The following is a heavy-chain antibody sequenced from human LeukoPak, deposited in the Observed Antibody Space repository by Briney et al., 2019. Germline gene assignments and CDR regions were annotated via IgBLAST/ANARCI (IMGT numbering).Heavy chain of an antibody. CDR1: GFTFYDYG. V-gene: IGHV3-23*01. D-gene: IGHD3-10*01. J-gene: IGHJ4*01. Sequence: PGGSLRLSCAASGFTFYDYGMSWVRQAPGKGLEWVSDVSVSGASTYYADSVKGRFTISRDNPKNTVYLQMDSLRVEDTAVYYCAKGFGGYIDNWGHGTLVTVSS. CDR2: VSVSGAST. CDR3: AKGFGGYIDN.